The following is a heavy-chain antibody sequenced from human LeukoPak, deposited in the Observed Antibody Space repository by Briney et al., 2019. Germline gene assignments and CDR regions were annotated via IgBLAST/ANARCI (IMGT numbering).Heavy chain of an antibody. CDR1: GGSISSSSYY. CDR2: IYYSGST. Sequence: PSETLSLTCTVSGGSISSSSYYWGWIRQPPGKGLEWIGSIYYSGSTYYNPSLKSRVTISVDTSKNQFSLKLSSVTAADTAVYYCARDRTGQQPISRKDYYYMDVWGKGTTVTISS. CDR3: ARDRTGQQPISRKDYYYMDV. J-gene: IGHJ6*03. D-gene: IGHD6-13*01. V-gene: IGHV4-39*07.